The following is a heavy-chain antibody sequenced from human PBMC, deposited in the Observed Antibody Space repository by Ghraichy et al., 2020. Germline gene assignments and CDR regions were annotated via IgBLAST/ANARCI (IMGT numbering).Heavy chain of an antibody. Sequence: ASVKVSCKASGYTFNNYAISSVRQAPGQGLEWMGWISGNHGNTNYAQIFQDRVTMTRDTSTSTVYMELRSLRSDDTAVYYCARGVVGGTDFDFWGQGTLVTVSS. CDR2: ISGNHGNT. CDR1: GYTFNNYA. CDR3: ARGVVGGTDFDF. D-gene: IGHD1-26*01. J-gene: IGHJ4*02. V-gene: IGHV1-18*01.